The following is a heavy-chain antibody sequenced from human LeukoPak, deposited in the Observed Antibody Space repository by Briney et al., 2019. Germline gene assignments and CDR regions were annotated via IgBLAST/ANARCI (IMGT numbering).Heavy chain of an antibody. D-gene: IGHD6-13*01. Sequence: TSETLSLTCTVSGYSISSGYYWGWIRQPPGKGLEWIGSIYHSGSTYYNPSLKSRVTISVDTSKNQFSLKLNSVAAADTAVYYCGSSHSSSWYDWWGQGTLVTVTS. J-gene: IGHJ4*02. CDR3: GSSHSSSWYDW. CDR2: IYHSGST. V-gene: IGHV4-38-2*02. CDR1: GYSISSGYY.